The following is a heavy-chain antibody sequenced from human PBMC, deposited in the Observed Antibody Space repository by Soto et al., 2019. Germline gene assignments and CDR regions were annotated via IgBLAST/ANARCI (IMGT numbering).Heavy chain of an antibody. V-gene: IGHV1-69*01. CDR3: ARDGGRHAGGIDY. CDR2: IIPIFGTA. J-gene: IGHJ4*02. CDR1: GGTFSSYS. Sequence: QVKLVQSGAEVKKPGSSVKVYCKASGGTFSSYSINWVRQAPGQGLEWMGEIIPIFGTANYAQKFQGRVTINADESTSTASMELSSLRSEDTAVYYCARDGGRHAGGIDYWCQGKRVTVSS. D-gene: IGHD1-26*01.